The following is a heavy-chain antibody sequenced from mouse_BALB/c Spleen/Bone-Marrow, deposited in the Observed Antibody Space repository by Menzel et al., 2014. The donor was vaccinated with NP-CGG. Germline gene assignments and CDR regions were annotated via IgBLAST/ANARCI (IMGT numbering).Heavy chain of an antibody. Sequence: VKLVESGPGLVAPSQSLSITCTVSGFSLTGYGVNWVRQPPGKGLEWLGMIWGDGSTDYNSALRSRLSISKDNSKSQVFLKMNSLQTDDTARYYRAREPHYYAMDYWGQGTSVAVSS. J-gene: IGHJ4*01. V-gene: IGHV2-6-7*01. CDR2: IWGDGST. CDR1: GFSLTGYG. CDR3: AREPHYYAMDY.